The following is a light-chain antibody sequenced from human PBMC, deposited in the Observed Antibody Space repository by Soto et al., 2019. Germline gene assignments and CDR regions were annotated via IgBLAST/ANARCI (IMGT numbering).Light chain of an antibody. J-gene: IGLJ1*01. CDR2: DVS. Sequence: QSVLGQPRSLSVSPGQSVTIAFTGTSSDVGGYNYVSWYQQHPGKAPKLMIYDVSKRPSGVPDRFSGSKSGNTASLTISGLQAEDEADYYCCSYAGSYSYVFGTGTKVTVL. V-gene: IGLV2-11*01. CDR3: CSYAGSYSYV. CDR1: SSDVGGYNY.